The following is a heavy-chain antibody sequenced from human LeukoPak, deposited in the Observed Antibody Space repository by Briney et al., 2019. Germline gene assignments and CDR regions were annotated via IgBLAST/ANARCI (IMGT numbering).Heavy chain of an antibody. V-gene: IGHV3-23*01. Sequence: AGGSLRLSCAASGFTFSSYAMSWVRQAPGKGLEWVSSISGSGGRTYYADSVKGRFTISRDNSKNTLYLQMNSLRAEDTAVYYCAKENGYNYYFDYWGQGTLVTVSS. CDR3: AKENGYNYYFDY. CDR2: ISGSGGRT. CDR1: GFTFSSYA. J-gene: IGHJ4*02. D-gene: IGHD5-24*01.